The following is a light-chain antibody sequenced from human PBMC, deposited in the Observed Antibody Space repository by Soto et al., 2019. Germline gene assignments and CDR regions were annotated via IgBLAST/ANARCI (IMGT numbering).Light chain of an antibody. CDR2: DVS. CDR3: RSYTTSSTVA. J-gene: IGLJ2*01. CDR1: SSDIGGYNY. V-gene: IGLV2-14*03. Sequence: QSALTQPASVSGSPGQSITISCTGTSSDIGGYNYVSWYQQHPDKAPKLMIFDVSNRPSGVSNRFSGSKSGNTASLTISGHLPDDEAYYYCRSYTTSSTVAFGGGTKLTVL.